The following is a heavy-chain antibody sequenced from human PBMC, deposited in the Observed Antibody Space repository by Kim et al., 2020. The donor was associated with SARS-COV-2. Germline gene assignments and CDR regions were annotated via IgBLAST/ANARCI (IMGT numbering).Heavy chain of an antibody. CDR2: ISAYNGNT. Sequence: ASVKVSCKASGYTFTSYGISWVRQAPGQGLEWMGWISAYNGNTNYAQKPQGRVTMTTDTSTSTAYMELRSLRSDDTAVYYCAKTLTEMVYDYYYYGMDVWGQGTTVTVSS. J-gene: IGHJ6*02. V-gene: IGHV1-18*01. CDR1: GYTFTSYG. CDR3: AKTLTEMVYDYYYYGMDV. D-gene: IGHD2-8*01.